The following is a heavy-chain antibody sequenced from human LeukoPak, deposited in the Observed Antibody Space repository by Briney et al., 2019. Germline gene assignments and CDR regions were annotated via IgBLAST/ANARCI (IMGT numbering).Heavy chain of an antibody. CDR2: IYTSGST. Sequence: KPSETLSLTCTVSGGSISSGSYYWSWIRRPAGKGLEWIGRIYTSGSTNYNPSLKSRVTISVDTSKNQFSLKLSSVTAADTAVYYCARAPILNWFDPWGQGTLVTVSS. V-gene: IGHV4-61*02. J-gene: IGHJ5*02. CDR1: GGSISSGSYY. CDR3: ARAPILNWFDP.